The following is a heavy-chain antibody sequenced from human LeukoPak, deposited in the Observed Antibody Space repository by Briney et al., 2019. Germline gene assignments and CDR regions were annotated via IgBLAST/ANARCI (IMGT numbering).Heavy chain of an antibody. CDR3: ARGSGGSGWYGGGFDY. J-gene: IGHJ4*02. V-gene: IGHV4-39*07. D-gene: IGHD6-19*01. CDR1: GGSISSSSYY. Sequence: PSETLSLTCTVSGGSISSSSYYWGWIRQPPGKGLEWIGSIYYSGSTYYNPSLKSRVTISVDTSKNQFSLKLSSVTAADTAVYYCARGSGGSGWYGGGFDYWGQGTLVTVSS. CDR2: IYYSGST.